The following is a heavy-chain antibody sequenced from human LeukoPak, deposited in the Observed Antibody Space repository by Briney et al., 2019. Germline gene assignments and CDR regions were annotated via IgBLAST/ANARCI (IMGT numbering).Heavy chain of an antibody. V-gene: IGHV3-30*04. CDR1: GFTFSNHA. D-gene: IGHD2-2*03. J-gene: IGHJ3*02. Sequence: PGGSLRLSCVTSGFTFSNHAIHWVRQGPGKGLEWVAVISDYGSSKFYADSVKGRFTISRDNSKNTLFLQINSLRPEDTAVYYCARVDDLDAFDMWGQGTLVTVSS. CDR2: ISDYGSSK. CDR3: ARVDDLDAFDM.